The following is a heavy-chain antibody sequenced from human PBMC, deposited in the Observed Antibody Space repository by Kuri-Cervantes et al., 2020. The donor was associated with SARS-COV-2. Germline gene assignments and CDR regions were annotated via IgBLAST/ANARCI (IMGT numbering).Heavy chain of an antibody. CDR1: GGTFSSYA. J-gene: IGHJ4*02. Sequence: SVKVSCKASGGTFSSYAISWVRQAPGQGLEWMGGIIPIFGTANYAQKFQGRVTITADESTSTAYMELRSLRSDDTAVYYCARDHPMPPLDYRFFDYWGQGTLVTVSS. CDR2: IIPIFGTA. CDR3: ARDHPMPPLDYRFFDY. D-gene: IGHD4-11*01. V-gene: IGHV1-69*13.